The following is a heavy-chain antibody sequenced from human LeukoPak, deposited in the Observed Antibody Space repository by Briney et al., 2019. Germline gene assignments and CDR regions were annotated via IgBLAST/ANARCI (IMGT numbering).Heavy chain of an antibody. CDR3: ARDAGHQLSRRYYYAMDV. V-gene: IGHV4-59*12. D-gene: IGHD1-1*01. J-gene: IGHJ6*02. CDR2: VFHTGNT. Sequence: SETLTLTCIVSGGSINSDYWIWIRQPPGRGLEWIGNVFHTGNTNYSPSLRSRVTISVDTSKNQFSLKLSSVTAADTAVYYCARDAGHQLSRRYYYAMDVWGQGTTVTVSS. CDR1: GGSINSDY.